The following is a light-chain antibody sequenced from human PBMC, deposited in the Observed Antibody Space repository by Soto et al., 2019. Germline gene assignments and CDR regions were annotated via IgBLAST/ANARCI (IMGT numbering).Light chain of an antibody. CDR2: STN. Sequence: QSVLTQPPSASGTPGQGVTISCSGSSSNIGSNIVNWYQQLPGTAPKLLIYSTNQRPSGVPDRFSGSKSGTSASLAISGLQSEDEADCYCAAWDDSQNGPVFGGGTKLTVL. CDR3: AAWDDSQNGPV. CDR1: SSNIGSNI. J-gene: IGLJ3*02. V-gene: IGLV1-44*01.